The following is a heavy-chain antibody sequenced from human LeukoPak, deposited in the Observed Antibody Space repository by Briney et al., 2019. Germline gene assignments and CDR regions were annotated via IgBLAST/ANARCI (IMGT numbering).Heavy chain of an antibody. V-gene: IGHV4-4*07. CDR2: IYTSGST. CDR3: ARDGAAAGTPPYNWFDP. D-gene: IGHD6-13*01. J-gene: IGHJ5*02. CDR1: GGSISSYY. Sequence: SETLSLTCTVSGGSISSYYWSWIRQPAGKGLEWIGRIYTSGSTNYNPSLESRVTMSVDTSKNQFSLKLSSVTAADTAVYYCARDGAAAGTPPYNWFDPWGQGTLVTVSS.